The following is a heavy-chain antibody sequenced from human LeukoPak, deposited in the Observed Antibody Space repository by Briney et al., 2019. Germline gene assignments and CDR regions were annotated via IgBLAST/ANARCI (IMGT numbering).Heavy chain of an antibody. V-gene: IGHV1-3*01. CDR3: ARVLNAGDPARGVGVFNT. CDR1: GYTFTSYA. Sequence: ASVKVSCKASGYTFTSYAMHWVRQAPGQRLEWMEWINAGNGNTKYSQKFQGRVTITRDTSASTAYMELSSLRSEDTAVYYCARVLNAGDPARGVGVFNTWGQGKMVT. CDR2: INAGNGNT. D-gene: IGHD2-21*02. J-gene: IGHJ3*02.